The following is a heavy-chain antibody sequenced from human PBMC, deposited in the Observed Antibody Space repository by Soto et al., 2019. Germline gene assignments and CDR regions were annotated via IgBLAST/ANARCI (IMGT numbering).Heavy chain of an antibody. J-gene: IGHJ4*02. CDR3: ARDAPRCSGGTCLDY. CDR1: GFTFSSFS. V-gene: IGHV3-48*02. D-gene: IGHD2-15*01. CDR2: ISSSSSTI. Sequence: EVQLMESGGGLVQPGGSLRLSCAASGFTFSSFSMHWVHQAPGKGLEWVSYISSSSSTIYYADSVRGRFTISRDNAKNSLYLQMNSLRDEDTAVFYCARDAPRCSGGTCLDYWGQGTLVTVSS.